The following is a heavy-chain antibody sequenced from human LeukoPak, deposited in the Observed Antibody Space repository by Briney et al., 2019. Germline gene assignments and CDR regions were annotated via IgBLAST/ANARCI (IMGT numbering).Heavy chain of an antibody. CDR1: GYTLTELS. Sequence: GASVTVSCKVSGYTLTELSMHWVRQAPGKGLEWMGGFDPEDGETIYAQKFQGRVTMTEDTSTDTAYMELSSLRSEDTAVYYCATAYYDFWSGPRGYYYYYGMDVWGQGTTVTVSS. D-gene: IGHD3-3*01. CDR3: ATAYYDFWSGPRGYYYYYGMDV. CDR2: FDPEDGET. V-gene: IGHV1-24*01. J-gene: IGHJ6*02.